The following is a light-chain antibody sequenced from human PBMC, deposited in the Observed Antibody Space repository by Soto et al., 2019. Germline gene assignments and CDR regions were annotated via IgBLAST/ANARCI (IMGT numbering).Light chain of an antibody. CDR1: ENLRTF. V-gene: IGKV3-11*01. CDR2: DAS. Sequence: VLTQSAASLSLSQGERATLSCRSTENLRTFLAWYQQKAGQAPRLLIYDASNRATGIPDRFSGSGSGTDFTLTISNLEPEDSAVYYCQQRSIWPLPLAGGTNLDI. CDR3: QQRSIWPLP. J-gene: IGKJ4*01.